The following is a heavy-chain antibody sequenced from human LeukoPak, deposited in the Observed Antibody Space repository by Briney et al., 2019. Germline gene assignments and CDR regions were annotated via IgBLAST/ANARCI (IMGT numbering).Heavy chain of an antibody. CDR2: ISYDGSNK. J-gene: IGHJ4*02. CDR3: AKDRGSGWYTFGY. CDR1: GFTFSSYG. D-gene: IGHD6-19*01. V-gene: IGHV3-30*18. Sequence: GRSLRLSCAASGFTFSSYGMHWVRQAPGKGLEWVAVISYDGSNKYYADSVKGRFTISRDNSKNTLYLQMNSLRAEDTAVYYCAKDRGSGWYTFGYWGQGTLVTASS.